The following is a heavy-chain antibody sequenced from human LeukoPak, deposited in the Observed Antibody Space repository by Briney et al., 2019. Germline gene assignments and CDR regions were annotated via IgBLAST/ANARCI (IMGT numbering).Heavy chain of an antibody. J-gene: IGHJ4*02. Sequence: SETLSLTCAVYGGSFSGYYWSWIRQPPGKGLEWIGEINHSGSTNYNPSLKSRVTISVDTPKNQFSLKLSSVTAADTAVYYCARGSSGYYPLDYWGQGTLVTVSS. V-gene: IGHV4-34*01. CDR2: INHSGST. CDR1: GGSFSGYY. D-gene: IGHD3-22*01. CDR3: ARGSSGYYPLDY.